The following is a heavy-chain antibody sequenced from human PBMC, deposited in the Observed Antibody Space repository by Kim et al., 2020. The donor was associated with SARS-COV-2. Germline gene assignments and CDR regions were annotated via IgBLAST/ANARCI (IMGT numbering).Heavy chain of an antibody. V-gene: IGHV5-51*01. Sequence: YTTHFQGPVTISADKSPTTAYRQWSSLKASDTAMYYCARSAGPYDYYFDYWGQGTLVTVSS. J-gene: IGHJ4*02. CDR3: ARSAGPYDYYFDY. D-gene: IGHD3-16*01.